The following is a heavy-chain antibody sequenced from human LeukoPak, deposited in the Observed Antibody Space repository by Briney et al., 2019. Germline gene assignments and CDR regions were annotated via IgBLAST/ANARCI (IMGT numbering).Heavy chain of an antibody. D-gene: IGHD2-15*01. Sequence: GGSLRLSCAASGFTFSSYGMRWVRQAPGKGLEWVAVISYDGSNKYYADSVKGRFTVSRDNSKNTLYLQMNSLRAEDTAVYYCAKDSPYCSGGSCYSGFMDYWGQGTLVTVSS. CDR1: GFTFSSYG. V-gene: IGHV3-30*18. CDR3: AKDSPYCSGGSCYSGFMDY. CDR2: ISYDGSNK. J-gene: IGHJ4*02.